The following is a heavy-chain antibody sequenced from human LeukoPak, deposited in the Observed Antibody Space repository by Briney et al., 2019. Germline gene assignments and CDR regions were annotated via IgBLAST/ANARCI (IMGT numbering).Heavy chain of an antibody. J-gene: IGHJ6*03. V-gene: IGHV1-18*01. D-gene: IGHD2-15*01. CDR2: ISGYNGNT. CDR1: RYTFTRYG. CDR3: ARAEGVVVAAHIDV. Sequence: ASVKVSCKASRYTFTRYGIYWVRQAPGQGLEWMGWISGYNGNTKYAQKFQGRVSVTTDTSTSTAYMELRSLRSDDTAVYYCARAEGVVVAAHIDVWGKGTTVIVSS.